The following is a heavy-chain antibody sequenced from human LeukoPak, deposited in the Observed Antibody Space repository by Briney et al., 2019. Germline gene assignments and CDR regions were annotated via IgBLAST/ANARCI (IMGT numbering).Heavy chain of an antibody. V-gene: IGHV3-23*01. D-gene: IGHD6-19*01. CDR3: AKDLVSGWFGGFDY. CDR2: ISDSGVNT. Sequence: GGSLRLSCAASGFTFSDYYMSWIRQAPGKGLEWVSAISDSGVNTDYADSVKGRFTISRDSSKNTLYLQMNSLRAEDTAVYYCAKDLVSGWFGGFDYWGQGTLVTVSS. CDR1: GFTFSDYY. J-gene: IGHJ4*02.